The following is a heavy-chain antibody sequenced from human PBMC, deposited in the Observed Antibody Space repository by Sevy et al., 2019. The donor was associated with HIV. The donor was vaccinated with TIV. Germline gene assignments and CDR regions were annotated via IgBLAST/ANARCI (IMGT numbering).Heavy chain of an antibody. V-gene: IGHV3-7*03. Sequence: GGSLRLSCAASGFSLHSFWMNWVRQTPGKGLEWVANINEDGSKKYFVDSVKGRFTISSDNAKNSVYLQMNSLRVEDTAIYYWVRAVGRVDAYWGQGTLVTVSS. CDR2: INEDGSKK. J-gene: IGHJ4*02. CDR1: GFSLHSFW. CDR3: VRAVGRVDAY. D-gene: IGHD1-26*01.